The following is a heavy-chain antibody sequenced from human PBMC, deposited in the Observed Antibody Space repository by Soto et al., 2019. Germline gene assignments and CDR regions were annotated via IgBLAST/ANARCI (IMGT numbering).Heavy chain of an antibody. V-gene: IGHV3-23*01. CDR1: GFTFSNHA. Sequence: GWSLRLSCVASGFTFSNHALSWVRRAPGKGLEWVSGIGGSGAATYIADSVKGRFTISRDNSNNILYLQMNSLRAEDTAIYYCAKVSWESTGDDCWGQGTLVTVSS. CDR2: IGGSGAAT. D-gene: IGHD6-13*01. CDR3: AKVSWESTGDDC. J-gene: IGHJ4*02.